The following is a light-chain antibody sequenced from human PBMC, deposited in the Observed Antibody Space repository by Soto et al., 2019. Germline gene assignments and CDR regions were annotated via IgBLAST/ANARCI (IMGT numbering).Light chain of an antibody. Sequence: QSVLTQPPSASGTPGQRVTVSCSGTSSNIESNYIYWYQFVPGTAPKLLIYRNDQRPSGVSDGFSGSKSGASASLAIYGLRSADEADYYCAAWDDSLSVWLFGGGTKLTVL. CDR1: SSNIESNY. CDR3: AAWDDSLSVWL. J-gene: IGLJ3*02. CDR2: RND. V-gene: IGLV1-47*01.